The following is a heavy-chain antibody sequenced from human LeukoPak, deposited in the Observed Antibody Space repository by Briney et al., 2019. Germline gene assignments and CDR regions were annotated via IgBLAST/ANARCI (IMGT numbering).Heavy chain of an antibody. J-gene: IGHJ6*03. CDR3: ARLGWGYCSSTSCYNYYMDV. CDR2: INWNGGST. Sequence: PGGSLRLSCAASGFTFDDYGMSWVRQAPGKGLEWVSGINWNGGSTGYADSVKGRSTISRDNAKNSLYLQMNSLRAEDTALYYCARLGWGYCSSTSCYNYYMDVWGKGTTVTVSS. V-gene: IGHV3-20*04. D-gene: IGHD2-2*02. CDR1: GFTFDDYG.